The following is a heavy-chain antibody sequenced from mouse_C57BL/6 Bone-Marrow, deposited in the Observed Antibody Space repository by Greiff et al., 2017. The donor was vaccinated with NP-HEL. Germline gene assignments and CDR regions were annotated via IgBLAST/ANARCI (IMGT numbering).Heavy chain of an antibody. Sequence: QVQLQQSGAELATPGASVKLSCKASGYTFTSYWMHWVKQRPGQGLEWFGYINPSSGYTKYNQKFKDKATLTADSSSSTAYMQLSSLTYEDAAVYYCARSISTVVAEDYAMDYWGQGTSVTVSS. CDR2: INPSSGYT. D-gene: IGHD1-1*01. V-gene: IGHV1-7*01. J-gene: IGHJ4*01. CDR3: ARSISTVVAEDYAMDY. CDR1: GYTFTSYW.